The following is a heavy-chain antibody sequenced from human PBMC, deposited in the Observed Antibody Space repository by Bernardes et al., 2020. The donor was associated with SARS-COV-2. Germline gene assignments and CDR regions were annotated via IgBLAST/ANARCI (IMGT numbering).Heavy chain of an antibody. CDR1: GGSISSSSYY. Sequence: SETLSLTCTVSGGSISSSSYYWGWIRQPPGKGLEWIGSIYYSGSTYYNPSLKSRVTISVDTSKNQFSLKLSSVTAADTAVYYCARQGSGWPVEFDYWGQGTLVTVSS. J-gene: IGHJ4*02. CDR2: IYYSGST. V-gene: IGHV4-39*01. D-gene: IGHD6-19*01. CDR3: ARQGSGWPVEFDY.